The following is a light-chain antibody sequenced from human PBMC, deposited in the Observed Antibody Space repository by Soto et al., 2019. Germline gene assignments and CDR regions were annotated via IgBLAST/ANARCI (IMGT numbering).Light chain of an antibody. V-gene: IGKV4-1*01. CDR3: QQYYETPFT. CDR2: WAS. J-gene: IGKJ4*01. CDR1: QSVFYRSTKTNY. Sequence: DIVMTQSPDSLTVSLGEKATISCKYSQSVFYRSTKTNYLGWYQQKPGQRPRLLIYWASTREIGVPDRFSGSGSRTDFTLTISSLHAEDAAIYSCQQYYETPFTFGGGTKVEI.